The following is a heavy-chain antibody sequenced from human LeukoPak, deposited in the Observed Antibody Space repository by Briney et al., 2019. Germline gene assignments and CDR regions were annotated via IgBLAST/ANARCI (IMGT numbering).Heavy chain of an antibody. Sequence: SETLSLTCAVYGGSFSGYYWSWIRQPPGKGLEWIGEINHSGSTNFNPSLKSRVTISVHTSKNQFSLKLSSVTAADTGIYYCVRDKRTTARLGFYNYYGMDVWGQGTTVTVSS. CDR3: VRDKRTTARLGFYNYYGMDV. V-gene: IGHV4-34*01. CDR2: INHSGST. D-gene: IGHD6-6*01. J-gene: IGHJ6*02. CDR1: GGSFSGYY.